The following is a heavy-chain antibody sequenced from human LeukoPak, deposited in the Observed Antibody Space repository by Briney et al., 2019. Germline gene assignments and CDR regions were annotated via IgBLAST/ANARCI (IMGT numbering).Heavy chain of an antibody. J-gene: IGHJ4*02. CDR2: IKQDGSEK. CDR1: GFTFSSYW. CDR3: ARSVLMVYAPL. D-gene: IGHD2-8*01. Sequence: GGSLRLSCAASGFTFSSYWMSWVRQAPGKGLEWAASIKQDGSEKYYVDSVKGRFTISRDNAKNSLYLQMNSLRAEDTAVYYCARSVLMVYAPLWGQGTLVTVSS. V-gene: IGHV3-7*01.